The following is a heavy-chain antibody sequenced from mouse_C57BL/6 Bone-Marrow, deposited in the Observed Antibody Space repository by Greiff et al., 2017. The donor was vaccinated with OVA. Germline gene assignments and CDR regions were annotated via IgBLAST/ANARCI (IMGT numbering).Heavy chain of an antibody. D-gene: IGHD3-2*02. J-gene: IGHJ2*01. V-gene: IGHV1-64*01. CDR3: ARLGASSGYNY. Sequence: VQLQQSGAELVKPGASVKLSCKASGYTFTSYWMHWVKQRPGQGLEWIGMIHPNSGSTNYNEKFKSKATLTVDKSSSTAYMQLSSLTSEDSAVYYCARLGASSGYNYWGQGTTLTVSS. CDR1: GYTFTSYW. CDR2: IHPNSGST.